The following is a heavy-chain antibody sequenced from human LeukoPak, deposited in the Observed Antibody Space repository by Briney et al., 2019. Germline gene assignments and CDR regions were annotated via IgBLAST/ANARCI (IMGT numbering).Heavy chain of an antibody. D-gene: IGHD5-18*01. J-gene: IGHJ3*02. V-gene: IGHV3-23*01. CDR3: AKVRTAMVRDGFDI. Sequence: GGSLRLSCAASGFTSSSYAMSWVRQAPGKGLEGVSAISGSGGSTYYADSVKGRFTIPRDNSKNTLYLQMNSLRAEDTAVYYCAKVRTAMVRDGFDIWGQGTMVTVSS. CDR2: ISGSGGST. CDR1: GFTSSSYA.